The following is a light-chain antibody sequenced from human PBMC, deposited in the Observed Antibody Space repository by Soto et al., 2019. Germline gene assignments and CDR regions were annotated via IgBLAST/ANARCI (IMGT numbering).Light chain of an antibody. CDR3: QQYNNWPWT. V-gene: IGKV3-15*01. CDR2: GAS. J-gene: IGKJ1*01. Sequence: ERVMTQSPGTLSVSPGERATLSCRASQSVSSNLAWYQQKPGQAPGLLIYGASTRATGIPARFSGSESGTEFTLTISSLQSEDFAVYYCQQYNNWPWTFGQGTKVEIK. CDR1: QSVSSN.